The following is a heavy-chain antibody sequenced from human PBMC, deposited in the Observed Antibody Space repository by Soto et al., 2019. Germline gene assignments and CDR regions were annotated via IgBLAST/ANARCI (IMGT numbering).Heavy chain of an antibody. CDR1: GYPFSGYS. V-gene: IGHV1-18*04. J-gene: IGHJ4*02. D-gene: IGHD6-13*01. CDR2: ISTYNGNT. Sequence: ASVKVSCKASGYPFSGYSISWVRQAPGQGLEWMGWISTYNGNTNTAQKFQGRVTMTTHTSTKTAYMELTSLRFDDTAVYFCARVDRSSWWVFAYCGQGTLVTVSS. CDR3: ARVDRSSWWVFAY.